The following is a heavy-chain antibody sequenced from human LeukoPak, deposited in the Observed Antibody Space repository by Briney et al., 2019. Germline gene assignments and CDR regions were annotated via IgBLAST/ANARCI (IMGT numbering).Heavy chain of an antibody. V-gene: IGHV3-21*01. D-gene: IGHD1-14*01. CDR3: ARVDHTEAFET. Sequence: GGSLRLSCAASGFTFSTYTLNWVRQAPGKGLEWVSSITSSGNYKYYGDPVKGRFTISRDNAKNSLYLEMNSLRVEDTAVYYCARVDHTEAFETWGQGTVVTVS. CDR1: GFTFSTYT. CDR2: ITSSGNYK. J-gene: IGHJ3*02.